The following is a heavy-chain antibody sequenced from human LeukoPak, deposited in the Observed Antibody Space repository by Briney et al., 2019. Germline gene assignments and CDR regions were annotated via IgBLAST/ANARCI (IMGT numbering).Heavy chain of an antibody. D-gene: IGHD2-21*02. J-gene: IGHJ4*02. V-gene: IGHV3-30*07. Sequence: GGSPRLSCAGSGFIFSSYAMHWVRQAPGKGLEWVAVISYDGDTRFYADSVKGRFTISRDNSKNTVFLQMNSLRAEDTAVYYCARTVVTAIPVHYFDYWGQGTLVTVSP. CDR3: ARTVVTAIPVHYFDY. CDR1: GFIFSSYA. CDR2: ISYDGDTR.